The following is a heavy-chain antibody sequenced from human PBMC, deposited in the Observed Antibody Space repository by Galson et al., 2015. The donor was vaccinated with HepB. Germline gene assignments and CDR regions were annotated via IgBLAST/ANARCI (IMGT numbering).Heavy chain of an antibody. CDR1: GFTFSSYS. CDR3: ARDPPPSRDGRLDWYFDL. J-gene: IGHJ2*01. V-gene: IGHV3-21*01. CDR2: ISSSSSYI. Sequence: SLRLSCAASGFTFSSYSMNWVRQAPGKGLEWVSSISSSSSYIYYADPVKGRFTISRDNAKSSLYLQMNSLRAEDTAVYYCARDPPPSRDGRLDWYFDLWGRGTLVTVSS. D-gene: IGHD5-24*01.